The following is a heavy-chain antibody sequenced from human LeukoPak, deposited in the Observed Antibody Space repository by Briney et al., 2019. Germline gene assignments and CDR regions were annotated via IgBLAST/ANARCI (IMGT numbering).Heavy chain of an antibody. Sequence: PSETLSLTCTVSGGSISSGGYYWSWIRQHPGKGLEWIGYIYYSGSTYYNPSLKSRVTISVDTSKNQFSLKLSSVTAADTAVYYCARGSIAAAGILHDDAFDIWGQGTMVTVSS. V-gene: IGHV4-31*03. CDR2: IYYSGST. D-gene: IGHD6-13*01. CDR1: GGSISSGGYY. J-gene: IGHJ3*02. CDR3: ARGSIAAAGILHDDAFDI.